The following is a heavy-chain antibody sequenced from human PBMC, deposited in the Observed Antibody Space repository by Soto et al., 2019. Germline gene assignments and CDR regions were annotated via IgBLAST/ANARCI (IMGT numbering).Heavy chain of an antibody. CDR3: AKDSSSSLLYFDS. Sequence: EVQLVESGGNLVQPGRSLRLSCAASGFIFDDYAMHWVRQPPGKGLEWVSGISWNSGSIGYADSVKGRFTVSRDNAKKSLYLQMNSLRPEDTALYYCAKDSSSSLLYFDSWGQGTRVSLSS. D-gene: IGHD2-2*01. V-gene: IGHV3-9*01. CDR1: GFIFDDYA. CDR2: ISWNSGSI. J-gene: IGHJ4*02.